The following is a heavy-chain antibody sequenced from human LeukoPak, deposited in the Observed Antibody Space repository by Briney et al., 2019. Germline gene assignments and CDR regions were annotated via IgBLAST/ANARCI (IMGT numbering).Heavy chain of an antibody. CDR2: INPNSGGT. V-gene: IGHV1-2*02. CDR1: GYTFTGYY. D-gene: IGHD3-22*01. Sequence: APVKVSCKASGYTFTGYYMHWVRQAPGQGLEWMGWINPNSGGTNYAQTFQGRVTMTRDTSISTAYMELSRLRSDDTAVYYCARVYEEYYYDSSGYYKAYYFDYWGQGTLVTVSS. J-gene: IGHJ4*02. CDR3: ARVYEEYYYDSSGYYKAYYFDY.